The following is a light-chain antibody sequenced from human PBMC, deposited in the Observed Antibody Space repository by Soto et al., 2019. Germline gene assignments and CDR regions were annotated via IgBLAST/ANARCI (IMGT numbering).Light chain of an antibody. Sequence: QSALTQPPSVSGSPGQSVTISCTGTSSDVGSYNRVSWYQQPPGTAPKLMIYEVSNRPSGVPDRFSGSKSGNTASLTISGLQAEDEADYYCSSYTSSSTSLYVFGTGTMVTVL. J-gene: IGLJ1*01. CDR3: SSYTSSSTSLYV. CDR1: SSDVGSYNR. V-gene: IGLV2-18*02. CDR2: EVS.